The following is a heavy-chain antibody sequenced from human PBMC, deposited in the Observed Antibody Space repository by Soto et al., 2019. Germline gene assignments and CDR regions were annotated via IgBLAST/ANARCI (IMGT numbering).Heavy chain of an antibody. V-gene: IGHV4-59*12. CDR3: ARGSIAAAGDWFDP. D-gene: IGHD6-13*01. J-gene: IGHJ5*02. CDR1: GGSISSYY. CDR2: IYYSGST. Sequence: SETLSLTCTVSGGSISSYYWSWIRQPPGKGPEWIGYIYYSGSTNYNPSLKSRVTMSVDTSKNQFSLKLSSVTAADTAVYYCARGSIAAAGDWFDPWGQGTLVTVSS.